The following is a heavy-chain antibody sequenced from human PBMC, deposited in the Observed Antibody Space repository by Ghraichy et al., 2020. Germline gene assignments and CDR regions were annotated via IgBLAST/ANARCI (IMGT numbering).Heavy chain of an antibody. Sequence: SETLSLTCAVYGDSFISHYWNWIRQPPGKGLEWIGDINDSGSTNCNPSLKSRVTLSLDTSKNQFSLKLNSVTAADTAVYYCARGCLGYCSSTRCCPTTRMAVAAAVRCEPWRQGPRGTVRS. CDR3: ARGCLGYCSSTRCCPTTRMAVAAAVRCEP. J-gene: IGHJ5*02. CDR2: INDSGST. CDR1: GDSFISHY. D-gene: IGHD2-2*01. V-gene: IGHV4-34*01.